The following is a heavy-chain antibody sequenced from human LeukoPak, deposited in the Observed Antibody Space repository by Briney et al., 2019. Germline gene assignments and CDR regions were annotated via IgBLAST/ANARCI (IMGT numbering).Heavy chain of an antibody. V-gene: IGHV4-31*03. Sequence: SETLSLTCTVSGGSISSGGYYWSWIRRHPGEGLEWIGYIYYSGSTYYNPSLKSRVSISVDTSKNQFSLKLSSVTAADTALYYCARSDGYYFDYWGQGTLVTVSS. CDR2: IYYSGST. D-gene: IGHD2-21*02. J-gene: IGHJ4*02. CDR1: GGSISSGGYY. CDR3: ARSDGYYFDY.